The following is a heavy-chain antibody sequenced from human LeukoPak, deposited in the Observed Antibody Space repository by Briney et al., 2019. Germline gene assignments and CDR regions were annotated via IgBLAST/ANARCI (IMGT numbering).Heavy chain of an antibody. CDR1: GFTFSDYY. J-gene: IGHJ4*02. D-gene: IGHD2-15*01. Sequence: GGSLRLSCAASGFTFSDYYMSWIRQAPGEGLEWVSYISSSGSTIYYADSVKGRFTISRDNAKNSLYLQMNSLRAEDTAVYYCARDGYCSGGSCYSGGTSPIDYWGQGTLVTVSS. V-gene: IGHV3-11*04. CDR3: ARDGYCSGGSCYSGGTSPIDY. CDR2: ISSSGSTI.